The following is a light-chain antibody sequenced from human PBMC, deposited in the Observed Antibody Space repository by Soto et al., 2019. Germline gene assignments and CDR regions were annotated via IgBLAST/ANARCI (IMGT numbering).Light chain of an antibody. J-gene: IGKJ5*01. CDR3: QQRSNWPPVIT. Sequence: IVLTQSPATLSLSPGETAALSCRAIQSVGSYLAWYQQTPGQAPRLLIYDASNRATGIPARFTGSGSGTDFTLTISSLEPEDFSVYYCQQRSNWPPVITFGQGTRLEIK. CDR2: DAS. CDR1: QSVGSY. V-gene: IGKV3-11*01.